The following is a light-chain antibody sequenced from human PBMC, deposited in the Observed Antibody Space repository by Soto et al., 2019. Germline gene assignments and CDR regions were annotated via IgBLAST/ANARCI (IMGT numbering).Light chain of an antibody. J-gene: IGKJ4*01. CDR1: QTISKY. V-gene: IGKV3-11*01. CDR3: QQRRNWPVT. CDR2: NAS. Sequence: EIVLTQSPAALSLPPGERATIFCKTSQTISKYLVWYQQKPGQAPRLLINNASNRATGIPARFNGSGSGTDFTLTISSLEPEDFAVYYCQQRRNWPVTFGGGTKVEIK.